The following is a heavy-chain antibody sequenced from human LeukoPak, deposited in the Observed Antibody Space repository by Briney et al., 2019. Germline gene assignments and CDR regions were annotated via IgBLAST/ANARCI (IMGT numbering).Heavy chain of an antibody. Sequence: KPSETLSLTCTVSGASICSHYWTWIRQSPGKRLEWIGYVFYSGTTSYSPSLNSRVTISIDTSKNQFSLKLSSVTAADTAVYFCARHVGFFDAFDIWGQGTMVTVSS. D-gene: IGHD3-3*01. J-gene: IGHJ3*02. CDR2: VFYSGTT. CDR1: GASICSHY. V-gene: IGHV4-59*08. CDR3: ARHVGFFDAFDI.